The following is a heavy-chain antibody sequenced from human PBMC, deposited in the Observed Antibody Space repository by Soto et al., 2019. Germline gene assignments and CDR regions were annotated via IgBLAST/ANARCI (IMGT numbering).Heavy chain of an antibody. CDR3: XRVSVPGIYGEVV. V-gene: IGHV1-69*06. Sequence: QVQLVQSGAEVKKPGSSVKVSCKASGGTFGNYAVSWVRQAPGQGLEWMGKIMPVFGTVNYAQKFQGRVTITVDKFTSSAYIEMSSLRSGDXXXYXXXRVSVPGIYGEVVWGXGTTISVSS. J-gene: IGHJ6*02. D-gene: IGHD2-2*01. CDR2: IMPVFGTV. CDR1: GGTFGNYA.